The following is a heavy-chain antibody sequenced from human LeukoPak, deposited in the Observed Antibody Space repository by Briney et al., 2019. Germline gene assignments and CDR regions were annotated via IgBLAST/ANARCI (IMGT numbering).Heavy chain of an antibody. Sequence: PGRSLRLSCAASGFTISSYGMHWVRQAPGKGLEWVAVISYDGSNKYYADSVKGRFTISRDNSKNTLYLQMNSLRAEDTAVYYCAKGGIQLWYHHFDYWGQGTLVTVSS. J-gene: IGHJ4*02. D-gene: IGHD5-18*01. CDR2: ISYDGSNK. V-gene: IGHV3-30*18. CDR3: AKGGIQLWYHHFDY. CDR1: GFTISSYG.